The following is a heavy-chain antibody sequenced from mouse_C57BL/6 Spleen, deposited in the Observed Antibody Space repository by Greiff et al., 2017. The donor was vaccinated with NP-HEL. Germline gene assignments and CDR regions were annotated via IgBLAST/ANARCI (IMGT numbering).Heavy chain of an antibody. V-gene: IGHV14-4*01. CDR2: IDPENGDT. CDR3: TTGPYSNPAWFAY. CDR1: GFNIKDDY. D-gene: IGHD2-5*01. Sequence: VQLKESGAELVRPGASVKLSCTASGFNIKDDYMHWVKQRPEQGLEWIGWIDPENGDTEYASKFQGKATITADTSSNTAYLQLSSLTSEDTAVYYCTTGPYSNPAWFAYWGQGTLVTVSA. J-gene: IGHJ3*01.